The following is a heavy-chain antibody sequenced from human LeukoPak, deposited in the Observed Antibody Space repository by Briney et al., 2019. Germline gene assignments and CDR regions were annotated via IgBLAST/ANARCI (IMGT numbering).Heavy chain of an antibody. D-gene: IGHD1-26*01. CDR3: ARAILGRGSYYDY. V-gene: IGHV1-2*02. Sequence: GASVKVSCKASGFPFNDYFIHWVRQAPGQGFEWMGWINPNSGGRNYARKFQGRVTMTRDTPINTAYMEIHRLTSDDTAVYYCARAILGRGSYYDYWGQGTLVSVSS. CDR1: GFPFNDYF. CDR2: INPNSGGR. J-gene: IGHJ4*02.